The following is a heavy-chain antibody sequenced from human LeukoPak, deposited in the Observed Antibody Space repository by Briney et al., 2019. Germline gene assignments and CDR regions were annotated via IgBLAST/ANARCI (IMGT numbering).Heavy chain of an antibody. D-gene: IGHD6-13*01. CDR1: GFTFSSYA. CDR2: ISYDGSNK. V-gene: IGHV3-30*04. CDR3: ARASRHSLIAAPGY. Sequence: GGSLRLSCAASGFTFSSYAMHWVRQAPGKGLEWVAVISYDGSNKYYADSVKGRFTISRDNSKNTLYLQMNSLRAEDTAVYYCARASRHSLIAAPGYWGQGTLVTVYS. J-gene: IGHJ4*02.